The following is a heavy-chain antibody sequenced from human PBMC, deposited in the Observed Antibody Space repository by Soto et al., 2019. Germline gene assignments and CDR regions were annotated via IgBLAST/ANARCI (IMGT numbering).Heavy chain of an antibody. CDR2: IYHSGST. J-gene: IGHJ4*02. CDR1: GYSISSGYY. CDR3: ERDRRGAVAGTDY. V-gene: IGHV4-38-2*02. D-gene: IGHD6-19*01. Sequence: SETLSLTCAVSGYSISSGYYWGWIRQPPGKGLEWIGSIYHSGSTYYNPSLKSRVTISVDTSKNQFSLKLSSVTAADTAVYYCERDRRGAVAGTDYWGQGTLVTVSS.